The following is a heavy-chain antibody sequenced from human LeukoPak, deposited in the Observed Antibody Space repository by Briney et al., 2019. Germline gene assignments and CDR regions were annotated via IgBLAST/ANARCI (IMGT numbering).Heavy chain of an antibody. CDR2: INTGNGNT. V-gene: IGHV1-3*04. D-gene: IGHD3-22*01. CDR1: GYTFTNYG. CDR3: ARVPLSDASGHYYPR. Sequence: ASVKVSCKTSGYTFTNYGMHWVRQAPRQSLEWMGWINTGNGNTKSSQKFQDRVTLTRDTSASTAYMELNSLGSEDTAVYYCARVPLSDASGHYYPRWGQGTLVTVSS. J-gene: IGHJ1*01.